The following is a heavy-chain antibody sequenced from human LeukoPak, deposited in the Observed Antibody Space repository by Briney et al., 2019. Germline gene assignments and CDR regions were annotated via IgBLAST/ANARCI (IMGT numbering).Heavy chain of an antibody. Sequence: SETLSLTCTVSGGSISSGSYYWSWIRQPAGKGLEWIGRIYTSGSTNYNPSLKSRVTISVDTSKNQFSLRLGSVTAADTAVYYCARGRWELLYYYYYYMDVWGKGTTVTISS. D-gene: IGHD1-26*01. V-gene: IGHV4-61*02. CDR3: ARGRWELLYYYYYYMDV. CDR2: IYTSGST. CDR1: GGSISSGSYY. J-gene: IGHJ6*03.